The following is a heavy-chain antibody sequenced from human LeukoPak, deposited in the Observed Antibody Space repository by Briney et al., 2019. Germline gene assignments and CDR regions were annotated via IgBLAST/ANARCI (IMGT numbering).Heavy chain of an antibody. D-gene: IGHD3-9*01. CDR3: ATYWRYFDWLLLDT. V-gene: IGHV3-7*05. J-gene: IGHJ3*02. CDR2: IKQGGSET. Sequence: GGSLRLSCEASGLTFGDYWMTWVRQAPGKGPECVANIKQGGSETHYVDSVKGRFTIFRDNAKNSLSLQMNSLRVEDTAMYYCATYWRYFDWLLLDTWGLGTMVTVSS. CDR1: GLTFGDYW.